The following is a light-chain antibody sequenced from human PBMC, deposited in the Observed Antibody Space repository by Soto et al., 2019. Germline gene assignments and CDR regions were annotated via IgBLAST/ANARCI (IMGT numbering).Light chain of an antibody. V-gene: IGLV7-43*01. CDR2: DTN. Sequence: QTVVTQEPSLTVSPGGTVTLTCASSTGAVTSGYYPNWFQQKPGQAPRSLIYDTNNRHSWTPARFSGSLLGGKAALTLSGVQPEDEADYYCLLYYGGAQLGVFGGGTQLTVL. CDR1: TGAVTSGYY. J-gene: IGLJ2*01. CDR3: LLYYGGAQLGV.